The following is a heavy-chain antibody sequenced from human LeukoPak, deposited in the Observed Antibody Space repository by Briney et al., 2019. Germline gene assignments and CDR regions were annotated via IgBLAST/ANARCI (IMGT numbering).Heavy chain of an antibody. J-gene: IGHJ4*02. D-gene: IGHD2-8*02. CDR3: ARPLVTQGDYFDY. V-gene: IGHV1-69*04. CDR1: GGTFSSYA. Sequence: AASVKVSCKASGGTFSSYAISWVRQAPGQGLEWMGRIIPILGIANYAQKFQGRVTITADKSTSTAYMELSSLRSEDTAVYYCARPLVTQGDYFDYWGQGTLVTVSS. CDR2: IIPILGIA.